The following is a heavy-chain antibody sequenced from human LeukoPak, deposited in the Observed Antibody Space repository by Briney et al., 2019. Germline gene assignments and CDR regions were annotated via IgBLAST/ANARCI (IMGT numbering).Heavy chain of an antibody. CDR3: VREGRVNSYDFDN. CDR1: RFTFSSYW. D-gene: IGHD5-12*01. J-gene: IGHJ4*02. CDR2: INSDGSST. V-gene: IGHV3-74*01. Sequence: GGSLRLSCAASRFTFSSYWMHWVRQAPGKGLVWVSRINSDGSSTSYAESVKGRFTISRDNAKNTLFLQMNSLRAEDTAVYYCVREGRVNSYDFDNWGQGNLVIVSS.